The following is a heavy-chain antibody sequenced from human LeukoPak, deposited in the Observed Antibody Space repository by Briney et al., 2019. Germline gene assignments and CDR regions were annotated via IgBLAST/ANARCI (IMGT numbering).Heavy chain of an antibody. D-gene: IGHD6-6*01. V-gene: IGHV3-13*01. CDR3: ARGGEQLVSSDPGSFDY. CDR2: IGTAGDT. CDR1: GFTFSSYD. J-gene: IGHJ4*02. Sequence: PGGSLRLSCAASGFTFSSYDMHWVRQATGKGLEWVSAIGTAGDTYYPGSVKGRFTISGENAKNSLYLQMNSLRAGDTAVYYCARGGEQLVSSDPGSFDYWGQGTLVTVSS.